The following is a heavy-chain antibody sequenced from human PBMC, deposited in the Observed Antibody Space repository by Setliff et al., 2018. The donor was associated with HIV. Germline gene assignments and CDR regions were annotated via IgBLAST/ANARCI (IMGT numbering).Heavy chain of an antibody. Sequence: PSETLSLTCAVYGGSFSGYYWSWIRQPPGKGLEWIGEITHRGITDYNPSLKSRVTISVDTSKNQFSLKVTSVTAADTAVYYCARLPDINSWPFDCWARGTLVTVSS. CDR1: GGSFSGYY. CDR3: ARLPDINSWPFDC. J-gene: IGHJ4*02. V-gene: IGHV4-34*01. CDR2: ITHRGIT. D-gene: IGHD6-13*01.